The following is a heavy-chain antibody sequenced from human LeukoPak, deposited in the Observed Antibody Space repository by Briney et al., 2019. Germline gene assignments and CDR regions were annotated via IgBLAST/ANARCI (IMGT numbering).Heavy chain of an antibody. V-gene: IGHV3-53*01. Sequence: PGGSLRLSCAASGFTVSSDYMSWVRQAPGKGLEWVSLISSYHSTYYADSVKGRFTISRDNSKNTLYLQMNSLRAEDTAVYFCARAEYDSSLGFAYWGQGTLATVSS. CDR1: GFTVSSDY. CDR3: ARAEYDSSLGFAY. CDR2: ISSYHST. J-gene: IGHJ4*02. D-gene: IGHD3-22*01.